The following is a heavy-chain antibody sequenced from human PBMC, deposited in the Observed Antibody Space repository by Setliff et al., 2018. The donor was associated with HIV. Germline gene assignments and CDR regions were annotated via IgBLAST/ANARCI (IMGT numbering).Heavy chain of an antibody. CDR3: ARTYYGSGRMGELDF. CDR2: INTNTGNP. J-gene: IGHJ4*02. CDR1: GGTFSSYA. Sequence: ASVKVSCKASGGTFSSYAISWVRQAPGQGLEWMGWINTNTGNPTYAQGFTGRFVFSLDTSLDTAYLEIINLRPEDTGVYFCARTYYGSGRMGELDFWGRGTLVTVSS. D-gene: IGHD3-10*01. V-gene: IGHV7-4-1*02.